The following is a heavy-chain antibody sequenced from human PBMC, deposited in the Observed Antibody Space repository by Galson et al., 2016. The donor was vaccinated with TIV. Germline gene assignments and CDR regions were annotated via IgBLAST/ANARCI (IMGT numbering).Heavy chain of an antibody. D-gene: IGHD3-22*01. V-gene: IGHV3-30*18. CDR2: ISYDGSHK. CDR1: GFTFSSYD. CDR3: AKLADYFDSSGNFDY. Sequence: SLRLSCAASGFTFSSYDMHWVRQAPGKGLEWVAVISYDGSHKHYAGSVKGRFTISRDNSKTTLFLQMSSLRAEDMAVYYCAKLADYFDSSGNFDYWGQGILVTVSS. J-gene: IGHJ4*02.